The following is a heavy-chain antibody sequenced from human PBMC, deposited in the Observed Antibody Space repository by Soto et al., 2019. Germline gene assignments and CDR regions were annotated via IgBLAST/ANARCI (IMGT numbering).Heavy chain of an antibody. J-gene: IGHJ6*02. D-gene: IGHD3-3*01. CDR1: GGSVSSGSYY. Sequence: PSETLSLTCTVSGGSVSSGSYYWSWIRQPPGKGLEWIGYIYYSGSTNYNPSLKSRVTISVDTSKNQFSLKLSSVTAADTAVYYCARDSLYDFWSGYYNPYYYGMDVWGQGTTVTVSS. V-gene: IGHV4-61*01. CDR3: ARDSLYDFWSGYYNPYYYGMDV. CDR2: IYYSGST.